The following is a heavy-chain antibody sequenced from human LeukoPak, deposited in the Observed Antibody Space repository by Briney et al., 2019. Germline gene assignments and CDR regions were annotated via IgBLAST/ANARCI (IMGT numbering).Heavy chain of an antibody. D-gene: IGHD2-2*02. CDR1: GFTFSSYA. Sequence: PGGSLRLSYAASGFTFSSYAMHWVRQAPGKGLEWVAVISYDGSNKYYADSVKGRFTISGDNSKNTLYLQMNSLRAEDTAVYYCARGYCSSTSCDTGDYWGQGTLVTVSS. CDR2: ISYDGSNK. V-gene: IGHV3-30-3*01. J-gene: IGHJ4*02. CDR3: ARGYCSSTSCDTGDY.